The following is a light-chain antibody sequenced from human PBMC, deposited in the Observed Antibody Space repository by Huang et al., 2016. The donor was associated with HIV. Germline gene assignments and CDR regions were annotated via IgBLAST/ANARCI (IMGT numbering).Light chain of an antibody. CDR2: EAS. CDR1: QSIGTW. V-gene: IGKV1-5*03. CDR3: QHYSSFPWT. J-gene: IGKJ1*01. Sequence: DIKMTQSSATLSASVGDRVTITCRASQSIGTWLAWYQQKPGKAPNLLIYEASTLESGVPSRFSGGGSGTEFTLTINSLQPDDFATYYCQHYSSFPWTFGQGTKVEV.